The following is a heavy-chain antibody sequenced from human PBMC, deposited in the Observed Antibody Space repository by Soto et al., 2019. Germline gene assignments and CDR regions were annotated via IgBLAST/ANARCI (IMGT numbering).Heavy chain of an antibody. V-gene: IGHV3-30-3*01. Sequence: GGSLRLSCAASGFTFSSYTMHWFRQAPGKGLDWVALISYDGSNNYYADSVKGRFTISRDNSKNTLYLQMNGLRPDDTAVYYCTAPGHTSVLYYFDYWGQGALVTVSS. CDR2: ISYDGSNN. CDR1: GFTFSSYT. D-gene: IGHD3-16*01. CDR3: TAPGHTSVLYYFDY. J-gene: IGHJ4*02.